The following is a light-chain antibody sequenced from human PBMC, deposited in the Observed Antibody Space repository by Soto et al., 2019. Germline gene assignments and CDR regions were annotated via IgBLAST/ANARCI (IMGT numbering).Light chain of an antibody. CDR3: HQYNSYTWT. V-gene: IGKV1-5*01. CDR1: QSVSDW. CDR2: DTS. J-gene: IGKJ1*01. Sequence: IQMTQSPSTLSASVGDRVTITCRASQSVSDWLAWYQQKPGNPPKLLIYDTSRLESAVPSRFRDSGSGTEFTLTISGLQHADFATYYCHQYNSYTWTFGQGTKVEIK.